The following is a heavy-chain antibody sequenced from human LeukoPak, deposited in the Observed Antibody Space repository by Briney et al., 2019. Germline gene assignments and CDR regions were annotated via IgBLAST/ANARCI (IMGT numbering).Heavy chain of an antibody. V-gene: IGHV3-74*01. Sequence: GGSLRLSCAASGFTFSSYWMHWVRQAPGKGLVWVSRINSDGSSTTYADSVKGRFTISRDNSKNTPYLQMNSLRAEDTAVYYCARGWVAAAGSFDYWGQGTLVTVSS. CDR3: ARGWVAAAGSFDY. J-gene: IGHJ4*02. CDR1: GFTFSSYW. CDR2: INSDGSST. D-gene: IGHD6-13*01.